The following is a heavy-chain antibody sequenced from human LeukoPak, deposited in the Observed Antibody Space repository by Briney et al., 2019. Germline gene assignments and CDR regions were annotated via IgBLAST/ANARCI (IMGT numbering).Heavy chain of an antibody. J-gene: IGHJ4*02. D-gene: IGHD3-9*01. Sequence: PSETLSLTCTVSGGSISSSSYYWGWIRQAPGKGLEWIGSIYYSGSTCYNPSLKSRVTISVDTSKNQFSLKLSSVTAADTAVYYCARDSILTGYYLGWFFDYWGQGTLVTVSS. CDR1: GGSISSSSYY. CDR2: IYYSGST. V-gene: IGHV4-39*07. CDR3: ARDSILTGYYLGWFFDY.